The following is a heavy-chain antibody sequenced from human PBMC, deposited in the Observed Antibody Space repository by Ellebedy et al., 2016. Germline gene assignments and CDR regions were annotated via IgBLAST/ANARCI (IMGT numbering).Heavy chain of an antibody. CDR3: ARGRERLGYYGMDV. Sequence: HTGGSLRLSCAASGFTFSGLTFSSFWMQWVRQPPGQGLVWVSRINADGSSTDYADSVKGRFTISGDNAKNTLYLQMNSLRAEDTAVYYCARGRERLGYYGMDVWGQGTTVTVSS. CDR1: GFTFSGLTFSSFW. D-gene: IGHD6-25*01. CDR2: INADGSST. V-gene: IGHV3-74*01. J-gene: IGHJ6*02.